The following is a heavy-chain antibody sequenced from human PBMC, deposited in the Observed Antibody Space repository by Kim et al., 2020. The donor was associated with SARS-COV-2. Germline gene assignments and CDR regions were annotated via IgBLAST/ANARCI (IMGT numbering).Heavy chain of an antibody. J-gene: IGHJ2*01. V-gene: IGHV3-13*01. Sequence: GGSLRLSCAASGFTFSSYDMHWVRQATGKGLEWVSAIGTAGDTYYPGSVKGRFTISRENAKNSLYLQMNSLRAGDTAVYYCARVYYGSGSSHWYFDLWGRGTLVTVSS. CDR2: IGTAGDT. CDR1: GFTFSSYD. CDR3: ARVYYGSGSSHWYFDL. D-gene: IGHD3-10*01.